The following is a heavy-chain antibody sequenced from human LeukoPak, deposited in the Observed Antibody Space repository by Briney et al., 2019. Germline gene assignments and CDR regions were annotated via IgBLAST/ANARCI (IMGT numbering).Heavy chain of an antibody. CDR3: ASEGYCSGGSCYRSDY. Sequence: PSETLSLTCTVSGGSISSGGYYWSWIRQHPGKGLGWIGYIYYSGSTYYNPSLKSRVTISVDTSKNQFSLKLSSVTAADTAVYYCASEGYCSGGSCYRSDYWGQGTLVTVSS. CDR2: IYYSGST. CDR1: GGSISSGGYY. D-gene: IGHD2-15*01. V-gene: IGHV4-31*03. J-gene: IGHJ4*02.